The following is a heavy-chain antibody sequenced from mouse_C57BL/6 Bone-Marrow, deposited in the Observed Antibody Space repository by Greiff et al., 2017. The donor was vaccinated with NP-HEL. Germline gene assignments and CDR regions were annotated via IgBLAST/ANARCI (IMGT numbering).Heavy chain of an antibody. CDR3: ARQGGSSPYWYFDV. CDR1: GFTFSDYY. J-gene: IGHJ1*03. D-gene: IGHD1-1*01. V-gene: IGHV5-12*01. Sequence: EVQLVESGGGLVQPGGSLKLSCAASGFTFSDYYMYWVRQTPEKRLEWVAYISNGGGSTYYPDTVKGRFTISRDNAKNTLYLQMSRLKSEDTAMYYGARQGGSSPYWYFDVWGTGTTVTVSS. CDR2: ISNGGGST.